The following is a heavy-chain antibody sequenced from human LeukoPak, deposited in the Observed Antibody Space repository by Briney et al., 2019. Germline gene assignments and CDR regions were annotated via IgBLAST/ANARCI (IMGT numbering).Heavy chain of an antibody. V-gene: IGHV1-18*01. CDR3: ARVRWDTVTTQEFDY. CDR2: ISAYNGNT. CDR1: GGTFSSYG. J-gene: IGHJ4*02. D-gene: IGHD4-17*01. Sequence: GASVKVSCKASGGTFSSYGISWVRQAPGQGLEWMGWISAYNGNTNYAQKLQGRVTMTTDTSTSTAYMELRSLRSDDTAVYYCARVRWDTVTTQEFDYWGQGTLVTVSS.